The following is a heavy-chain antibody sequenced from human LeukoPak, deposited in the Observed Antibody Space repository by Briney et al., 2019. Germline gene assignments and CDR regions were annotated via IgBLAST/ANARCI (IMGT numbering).Heavy chain of an antibody. CDR3: ARDPALLWFGELLHYYYGMDV. V-gene: IGHV3-48*03. CDR1: GFTFSSYE. J-gene: IGHJ6*04. D-gene: IGHD3-10*01. Sequence: PGGSLRLSCAASGFTFSSYEMNWVRQAPGKGLEWVSYISSNGSTIYYADSVKGRFTISRDNAKNSLYLQMNSLRAEDTAVYYCARDPALLWFGELLHYYYGMDVWGKGTTVTVSS. CDR2: ISSNGSTI.